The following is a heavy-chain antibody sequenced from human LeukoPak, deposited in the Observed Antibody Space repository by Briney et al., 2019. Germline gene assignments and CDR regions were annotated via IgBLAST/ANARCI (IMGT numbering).Heavy chain of an antibody. CDR1: GFTFSSYA. CDR3: AKDHGSGWYQSFDY. D-gene: IGHD6-19*01. J-gene: IGHJ4*02. Sequence: PGGSLRLSCAASGFTFSSYAMHWVRQAPGKGLEWVAVISYDGSNKYYADSVKGRFTISRDNSKNTLYLQMNSLRAEDTAVYYCAKDHGSGWYQSFDYWGQGTLVTVSS. V-gene: IGHV3-30-3*01. CDR2: ISYDGSNK.